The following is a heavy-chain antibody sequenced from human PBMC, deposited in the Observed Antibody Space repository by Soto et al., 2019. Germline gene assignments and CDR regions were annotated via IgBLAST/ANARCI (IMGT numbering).Heavy chain of an antibody. CDR2: IYSGGST. J-gene: IGHJ5*02. Sequence: GGSLRLSCAASGFTVSGNYMSWVRQAPGKGLEWVSVIYSGGSTYYADSVKGRFTISRDNSKNTLYLQMNSLRAEDTAVYYCARVGPPYCTNGVCSGGWFDPWGQGTLVTVSS. V-gene: IGHV3-53*01. CDR3: ARVGPPYCTNGVCSGGWFDP. D-gene: IGHD2-8*01. CDR1: GFTVSGNY.